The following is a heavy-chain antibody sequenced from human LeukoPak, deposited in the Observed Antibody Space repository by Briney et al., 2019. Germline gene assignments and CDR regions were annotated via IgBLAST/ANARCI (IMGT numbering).Heavy chain of an antibody. D-gene: IGHD5-12*01. J-gene: IGHJ4*02. CDR3: ARALDYSGYEGFDY. CDR1: GGSFSGYY. Sequence: PSETLSLTCAVYGGSFSGYYWSWIRQPPGKGLEWIGEINHSGSTNYNPSLKSRVTISVDTSKNQFSLKLSSVTAADTAVYYCARALDYSGYEGFDYWGQGTLVTVSS. V-gene: IGHV4-34*01. CDR2: INHSGST.